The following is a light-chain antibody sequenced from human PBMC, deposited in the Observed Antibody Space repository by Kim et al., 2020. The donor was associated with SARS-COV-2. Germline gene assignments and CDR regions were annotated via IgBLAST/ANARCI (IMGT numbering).Light chain of an antibody. CDR3: SSYTSSSTVV. V-gene: IGLV2-14*03. CDR1: SSDVGGYNY. CDR2: DVS. Sequence: GQSITISYTGTSSDVGGYNYVSWYQQHPGKAPKLMIYDVSNRPSGVSNRLSGSKSGNTASLTISGLQAEDEADYYCSSYTSSSTVVFGGGTKVTVL. J-gene: IGLJ2*01.